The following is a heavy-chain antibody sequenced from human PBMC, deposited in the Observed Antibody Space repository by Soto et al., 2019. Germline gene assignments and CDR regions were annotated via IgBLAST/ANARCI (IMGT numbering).Heavy chain of an antibody. D-gene: IGHD2-15*01. CDR2: ISAYNGNT. CDR1: GYTFTSYG. V-gene: IGHV1-18*01. J-gene: IGHJ6*02. Sequence: ASVKVSCKASGYTFTSYGISWVRQAPGQGLEWMGWISAYNGNTNYALKLQGRVTMTTDTSTSTAYMELRSLRSDDTAVYYCARAGPHIVVVVAATDYYYGMDVWGQGTTVTVSS. CDR3: ARAGPHIVVVVAATDYYYGMDV.